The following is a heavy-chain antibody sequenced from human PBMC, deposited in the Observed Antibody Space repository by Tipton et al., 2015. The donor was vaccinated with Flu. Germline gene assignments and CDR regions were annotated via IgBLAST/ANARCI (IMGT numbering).Heavy chain of an antibody. V-gene: IGHV4-39*07. CDR1: GGYISRSRSY. CDR2: LYYRGAT. J-gene: IGHJ5*02. D-gene: IGHD6-13*01. Sequence: GLVKPSETLSLICTVSGGYISRSRSYWGWIRQPPGKALEWIGSLYYRGATYYNPSLKSRVAISVDTSKNQFSLKLSSVTAADTAVYFCARALYSSNWYGSVWLDPWGQGTQVTVSS. CDR3: ARALYSSNWYGSVWLDP.